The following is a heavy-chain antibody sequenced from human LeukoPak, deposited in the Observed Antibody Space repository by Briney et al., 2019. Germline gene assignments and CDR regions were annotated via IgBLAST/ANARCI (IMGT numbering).Heavy chain of an antibody. V-gene: IGHV3-7*01. CDR2: IKENGREK. CDR1: GFTFSRYW. J-gene: IGHJ6*03. D-gene: IGHD3-10*01. Sequence: GGSLRLSCAASGFTFSRYWMSWVRQAPGKGLEWVANIKENGREKYYVDSVKGRFTISRDNARNSLYLQMNSLRAEDTAVYYCARDGMVRGVKVYYYYYMDVWGKGTTVTISS. CDR3: ARDGMVRGVKVYYYYYMDV.